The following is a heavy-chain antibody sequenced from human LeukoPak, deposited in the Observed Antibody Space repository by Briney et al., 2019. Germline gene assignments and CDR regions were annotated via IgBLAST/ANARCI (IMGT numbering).Heavy chain of an antibody. J-gene: IGHJ6*03. CDR2: ISAYNGNT. CDR3: ARAGKRSSYYYYYYMDD. Sequence: GASVKISCKASGYTFTSYGISWVRQAPGQGLEWMGWISAYNGNTNYAQKLQGRVTMTTDTSTSTAYMELRSLRSDDTAVYYCARAGKRSSYYYYYYMDDWGKGTTVTVSS. D-gene: IGHD3-10*01. V-gene: IGHV1-18*01. CDR1: GYTFTSYG.